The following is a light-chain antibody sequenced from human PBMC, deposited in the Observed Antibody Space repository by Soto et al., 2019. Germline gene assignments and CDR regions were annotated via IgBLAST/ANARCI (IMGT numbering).Light chain of an antibody. CDR1: QRVSSN. CDR3: QQYNNWPPYT. J-gene: IGKJ2*01. Sequence: EIVMTQSPATLSVSPGEGATLSCRASQRVSSNLAWYQQKPGQAPRLLIYGASTRATGIPARFSGSGSETEFTLTISSLQSEDFAVYYCQQYNNWPPYTFGQGTKVDIK. V-gene: IGKV3-15*01. CDR2: GAS.